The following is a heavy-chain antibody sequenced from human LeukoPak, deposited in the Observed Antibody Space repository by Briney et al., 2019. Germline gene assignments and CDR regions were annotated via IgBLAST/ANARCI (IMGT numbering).Heavy chain of an antibody. CDR3: AKEGVAAAGKGDFDY. Sequence: GGSLRPSCAASGFTFSSYGMHWVRQAPGKGLEWVAVISYDGSNKYYADSVKGRFTISRDNSKNTLYLQMNSLRAEDTAVYYCAKEGVAAAGKGDFDYWGQGTLVTVSS. CDR2: ISYDGSNK. CDR1: GFTFSSYG. V-gene: IGHV3-30*18. J-gene: IGHJ4*02. D-gene: IGHD6-13*01.